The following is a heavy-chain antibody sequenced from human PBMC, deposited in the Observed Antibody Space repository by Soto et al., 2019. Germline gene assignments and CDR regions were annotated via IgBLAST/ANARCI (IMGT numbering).Heavy chain of an antibody. CDR2: INYVGRTS. V-gene: IGHV4-59*01. D-gene: IGHD3-10*01. Sequence: QVQLQESGPGLVKPSETLSLTCTVSGDSMSGFYWSWIRQTPGKGLEWIGYINYVGRTSYYSPSLQSRVTISLDSSKNQLSLILSSVTAADTAVYFCARFRRNYFDYWGQGTQVTVSS. J-gene: IGHJ4*02. CDR1: GDSMSGFY. CDR3: ARFRRNYFDY.